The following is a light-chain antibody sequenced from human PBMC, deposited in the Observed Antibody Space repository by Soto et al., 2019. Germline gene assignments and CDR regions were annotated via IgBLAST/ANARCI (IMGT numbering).Light chain of an antibody. CDR2: GAS. CDR1: QSLSSNY. Sequence: EIVLTQSPGTLSLSPGERATLSCRAGQSLSSNYLAWYQQKPGQAPRLLIYGASSRATGIPDRFSGSGSGTDFTLTISRLEPEDFAVYYCQQYGSSSLTFGGGTKVEIK. CDR3: QQYGSSSLT. V-gene: IGKV3-20*01. J-gene: IGKJ4*01.